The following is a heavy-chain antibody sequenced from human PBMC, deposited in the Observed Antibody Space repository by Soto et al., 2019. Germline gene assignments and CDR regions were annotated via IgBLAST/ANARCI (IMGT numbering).Heavy chain of an antibody. CDR2: IIPVFGTV. Sequence: HVRLVQSGAEVKKPGSSVKVSCKASGGTFSNYAITWLRLAPGQGLEWLGGIIPVFGTVNYAQKFQGRVTITADESTSTAYMDLNRLRSEDTAVYYCARDNPYTNSFGNWFDPWGQGTLVIVS. D-gene: IGHD6-13*01. V-gene: IGHV1-69*01. CDR3: ARDNPYTNSFGNWFDP. CDR1: GGTFSNYA. J-gene: IGHJ5*02.